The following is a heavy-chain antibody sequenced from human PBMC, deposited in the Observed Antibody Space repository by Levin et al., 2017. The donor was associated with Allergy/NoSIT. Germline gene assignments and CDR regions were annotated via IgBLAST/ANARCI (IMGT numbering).Heavy chain of an antibody. V-gene: IGHV5-51*01. J-gene: IGHJ4*02. D-gene: IGHD5-18*01. CDR1: GYTFTSHW. CDR3: ARVAYNYGDARYYFDY. CDR2: VFPGDSDT. Sequence: GESLKISCEASGYTFTSHWIGWVRQTPGQGLEWVTFVFPGDSDTAYSPSFQGRVSISADKSTRTAFLQWSRLEASDTGIYYCARVAYNYGDARYYFDYWGQGTLVTVSS.